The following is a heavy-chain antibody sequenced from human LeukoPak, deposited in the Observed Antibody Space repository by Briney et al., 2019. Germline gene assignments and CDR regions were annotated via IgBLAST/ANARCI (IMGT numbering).Heavy chain of an antibody. D-gene: IGHD6-13*01. J-gene: IGHJ6*02. Sequence: PGGSLRLSCAASGFTFSSYWMSWVRQAPGKGLEWVANIKKDGSEKYYVDSVKGRFTISRDNAKNSLYLQMNSLRAEDTAVYYCARALGIAAAGRYYYYGMDVWGQGTTVTVSS. V-gene: IGHV3-7*03. CDR3: ARALGIAAAGRYYYYGMDV. CDR2: IKKDGSEK. CDR1: GFTFSSYW.